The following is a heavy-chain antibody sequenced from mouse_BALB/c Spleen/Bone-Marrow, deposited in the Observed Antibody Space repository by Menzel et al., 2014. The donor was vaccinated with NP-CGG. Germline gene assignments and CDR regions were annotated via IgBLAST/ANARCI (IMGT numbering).Heavy chain of an antibody. CDR3: ARQYDYDGAWFAY. V-gene: IGHV5-9-3*01. D-gene: IGHD2-4*01. J-gene: IGHJ3*01. Sequence: EVKVVESGGGLVKPGGSLKLSCAASGFTFSSYAMSWVRQTPEKRLEWVATISSGGSYTYYPDSVKGRFTISRDNAKNTLYLQMSSLRSEDTAMYYCARQYDYDGAWFAYWGQGTLVTVSA. CDR2: ISSGGSYT. CDR1: GFTFSSYA.